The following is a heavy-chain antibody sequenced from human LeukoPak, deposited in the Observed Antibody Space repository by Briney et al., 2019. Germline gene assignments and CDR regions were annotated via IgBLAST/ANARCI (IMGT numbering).Heavy chain of an antibody. CDR3: ARNARYCSSTSCYPMDWFDP. Sequence: MSSETLSLTCTVSGGSISSFHWNWIRQPAGKGLEWIGRIYASGGSNYNPSLQSRVTMSIDTSKNQFSLQLSSVTAADTAVYYCARNARYCSSTSCYPMDWFDPWGQGTLVTVSS. CDR2: IYASGGS. CDR1: GGSISSFH. V-gene: IGHV4-4*07. D-gene: IGHD2-2*01. J-gene: IGHJ5*02.